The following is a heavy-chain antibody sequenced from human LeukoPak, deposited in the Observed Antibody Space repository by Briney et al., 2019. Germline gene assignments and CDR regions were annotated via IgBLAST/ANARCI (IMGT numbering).Heavy chain of an antibody. CDR3: TIGYGDGADY. Sequence: GWSLTLPCAASRFTLSNAWMSWVRQAPGKGLAWVGRIKSKTDGGTTDYAAPVKGRFTISRDDSKTTLYLQRNSLKTEDTAVYYCTIGYGDGADYWGQGTLVTVSS. CDR2: IKSKTDGGTT. CDR1: RFTLSNAW. J-gene: IGHJ4*02. D-gene: IGHD4-17*01. V-gene: IGHV3-15*01.